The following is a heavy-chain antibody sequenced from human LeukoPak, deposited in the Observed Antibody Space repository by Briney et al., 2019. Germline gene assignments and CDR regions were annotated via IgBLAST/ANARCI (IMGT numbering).Heavy chain of an antibody. CDR2: INHSGST. J-gene: IGHJ4*02. D-gene: IGHD5-24*01. V-gene: IGHV4-34*01. CDR3: ARATQRWLRYFDY. CDR1: GGSFSGYY. Sequence: PSETLSLTCAVYGGSFSGYYWSWIRQPPGKGLEWIGEINHSGSTNYNPSLKSRVTISVDTSKNRFSLKLSSVTAADTAVYYCARATQRWLRYFDYWGQGTLVTVSS.